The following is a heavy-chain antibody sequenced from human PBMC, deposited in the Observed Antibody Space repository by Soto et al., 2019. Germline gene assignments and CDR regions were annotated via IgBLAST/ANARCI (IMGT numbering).Heavy chain of an antibody. CDR3: ARVEHFWSSKFDY. V-gene: IGHV4-59*01. CDR1: GGSISSYY. D-gene: IGHD3-3*02. CDR2: IYYSGST. J-gene: IGHJ4*01. Sequence: SETLSLTCTVSGGSISSYYWSWIRQPPGKGLEWIGYIYYSGSTNYNPSLKSRVTISVDTSKNQFSLKLSSVTAADTAVYYCARVEHFWSSKFDYWGQGTLVTVSS.